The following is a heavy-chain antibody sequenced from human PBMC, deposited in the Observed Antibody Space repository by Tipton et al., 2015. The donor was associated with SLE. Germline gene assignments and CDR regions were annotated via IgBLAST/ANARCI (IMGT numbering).Heavy chain of an antibody. D-gene: IGHD2-21*02. CDR3: ARQLGWGDPFAFDY. Sequence: TLSLTCTVSDDSISGYYWSWIRQPPGKGPEWIGYIGHSGSTNYNPSLNSRVTMSIDTSKNKFSLKLTSVTAADTAVYYCARQLGWGDPFAFDYWGQGTLVTVSP. CDR1: DDSISGYY. J-gene: IGHJ4*02. V-gene: IGHV4-59*08. CDR2: IGHSGST.